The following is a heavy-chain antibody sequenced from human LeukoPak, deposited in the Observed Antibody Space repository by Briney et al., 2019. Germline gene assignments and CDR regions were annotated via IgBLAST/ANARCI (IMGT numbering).Heavy chain of an antibody. CDR2: IYYSGST. CDR1: GGSISSGDYY. J-gene: IGHJ4*02. Sequence: PSQTLSLTCTVSGGSISSGDYYWSWIRQPPGKGLEWTGYIYYSGSTYYNPSLKSRVTISVDTSKNQFSLKLSSVTAADTAVYYCARGGSGSYYVGPFDYWGQGTLVTVSS. CDR3: ARGGSGSYYVGPFDY. D-gene: IGHD1-26*01. V-gene: IGHV4-30-4*08.